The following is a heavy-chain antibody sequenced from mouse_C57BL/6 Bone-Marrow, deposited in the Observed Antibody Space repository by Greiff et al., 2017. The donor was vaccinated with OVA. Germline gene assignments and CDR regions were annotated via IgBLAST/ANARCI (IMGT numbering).Heavy chain of an antibody. CDR2: IWSGGGT. D-gene: IGHD1-1*01. CDR3: AKSGGYGSSYAMDY. V-gene: IGHV2-4*01. J-gene: IGHJ4*01. Sequence: QVQLKESGPGLVQPSQSLSITCTVSGFSLTSYGVHWVRQPPGKGLEWLGVIWSGGGTDYNAAFISRLSISKDNSKSQVFFKMNSLQADDTAIYYCAKSGGYGSSYAMDYWGQGTSVTVSS. CDR1: GFSLTSYG.